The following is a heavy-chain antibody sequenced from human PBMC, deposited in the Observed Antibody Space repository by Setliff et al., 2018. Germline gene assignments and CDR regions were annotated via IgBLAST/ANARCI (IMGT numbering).Heavy chain of an antibody. Sequence: PGGSLRLSCAASTFPFSNYGVTWVRQAPGKGPQWVASISASGSSTSYADSVRGRFTISRDDAKNSLYLQMNSLRAEDTAVYYCARRPVAMDCWGQGTLVTVSS. D-gene: IGHD5-12*01. J-gene: IGHJ4*02. CDR2: ISASGSST. CDR3: ARRPVAMDC. CDR1: TFPFSNYG. V-gene: IGHV3-21*01.